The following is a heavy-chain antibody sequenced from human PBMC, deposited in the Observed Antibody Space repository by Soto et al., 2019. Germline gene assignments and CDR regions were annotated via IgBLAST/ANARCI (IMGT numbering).Heavy chain of an antibody. V-gene: IGHV1-69*13. Sequence: SVKVSCKASGGTFSSYAISWVRQAPGQGLEWMGGIIPIFGTANYAQKFQGRVTITADESTSTAYMELSSLRSEDTAVYYCARRGTYDFRSGSLGEDYYYGMDVWG. D-gene: IGHD3-3*01. CDR3: ARRGTYDFRSGSLGEDYYYGMDV. CDR2: IIPIFGTA. J-gene: IGHJ6*02. CDR1: GGTFSSYA.